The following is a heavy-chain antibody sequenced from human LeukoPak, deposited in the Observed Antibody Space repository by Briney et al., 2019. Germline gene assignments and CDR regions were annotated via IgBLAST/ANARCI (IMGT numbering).Heavy chain of an antibody. CDR1: GYTLTGYY. CDR3: ARGGYVIVRDWFDP. J-gene: IGHJ5*02. V-gene: IGHV1-2*02. D-gene: IGHD3-16*01. Sequence: GASVRVSCKASGYTLTGYYMHWVRRAPGQGLEWMGCINPNSGDTKYAQKFQGRVTMTRDTSMNTAYMELSRLRSDDTAIYYCARGGYVIVRDWFDPWGQGTLVTVSS. CDR2: INPNSGDT.